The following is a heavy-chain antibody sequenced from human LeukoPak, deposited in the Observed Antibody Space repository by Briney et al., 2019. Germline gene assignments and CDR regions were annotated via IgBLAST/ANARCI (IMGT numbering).Heavy chain of an antibody. V-gene: IGHV3-43*02. D-gene: IGHD3-16*01. CDR3: AKVFVGDTASFDY. CDR1: GFTFDDYA. J-gene: IGHJ4*02. Sequence: PGGSLRLSCAASGFTFDDYAMHWVRQAPGKGLEWVSLISGDGGSTYYADSVKGRFTISRDNSKNSLYLQMNSLRTEDTASYYCAKVFVGDTASFDYWGQGTLVTVSS. CDR2: ISGDGGST.